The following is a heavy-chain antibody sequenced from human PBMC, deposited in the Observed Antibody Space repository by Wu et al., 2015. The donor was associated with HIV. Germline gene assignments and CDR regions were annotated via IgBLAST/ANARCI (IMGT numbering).Heavy chain of an antibody. D-gene: IGHD4-23*01. CDR3: ARDLGGDYGGSGYFDY. CDR2: IIPIVGTP. Sequence: QVQLVQSGTEVKKPGSSVQVSCKASEDFFTNYAVNWVRQAPGQGLEWMGGIIPIVGTPRYAQRFHGRVTISTDEDTSTAYMELSNLTSEDTAVYYCARDLGGDYGGSGYFDYWGQGTLVTVSS. J-gene: IGHJ4*02. CDR1: EDFFTNYA. V-gene: IGHV1-69*05.